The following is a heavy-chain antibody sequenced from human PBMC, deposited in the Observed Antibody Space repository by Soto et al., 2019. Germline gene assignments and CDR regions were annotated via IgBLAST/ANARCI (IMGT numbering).Heavy chain of an antibody. CDR1: GFTVSSKY. V-gene: IGHV3-66*01. CDR3: ARGGGRHLGGAYCFDY. CDR2: LYGGGTT. J-gene: IGHJ4*02. D-gene: IGHD1-26*01. Sequence: EVQLVESGGGLVQPGGSLRLSCAASGFTVSSKYMNWVRQAPGKGLEWVSVLYGGGTTYYADSVKGRFIISRDNSKNTLYLQMNSLRAEDTAVYYCARGGGRHLGGAYCFDYWGQGTLVTVSS.